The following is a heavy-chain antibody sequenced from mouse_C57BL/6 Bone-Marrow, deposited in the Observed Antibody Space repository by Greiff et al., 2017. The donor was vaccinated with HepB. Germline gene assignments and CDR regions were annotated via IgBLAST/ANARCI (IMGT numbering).Heavy chain of an antibody. V-gene: IGHV1-53*01. CDR3: ARKGASNCAPFAY. CDR1: GYTFTSYW. J-gene: IGHJ3*01. D-gene: IGHD4-1*01. CDR2: INPSNGGT. Sequence: QVQLQQPGTELVKPGASVKLSCKASGYTFTSYWMHWVKQRPGQGLEWIGNINPSNGGTNYTEKFKSKATLTVDKSSSTAYMQLSSLTSEDSAVYYCARKGASNCAPFAYWGQGTLVTVSA.